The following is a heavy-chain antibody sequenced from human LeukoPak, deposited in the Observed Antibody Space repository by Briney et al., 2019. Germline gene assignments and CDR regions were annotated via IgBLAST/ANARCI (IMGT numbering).Heavy chain of an antibody. CDR2: IIPILGIA. V-gene: IGHV1-69*04. CDR3: AKPHYEPSFGYYYGMDV. Sequence: GASVKVSCKASGGTFSSYAISWVRQAPGQGLEWMGRIIPILGIANYAQKFQGRVTITADKSTSTAYMELSSLRSEDTAVYYCAKPHYEPSFGYYYGMDVWGQGTTVTVSS. J-gene: IGHJ6*02. CDR1: GGTFSSYA. D-gene: IGHD3-22*01.